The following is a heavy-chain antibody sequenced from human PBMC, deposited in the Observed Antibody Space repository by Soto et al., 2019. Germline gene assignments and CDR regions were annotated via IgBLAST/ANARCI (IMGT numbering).Heavy chain of an antibody. Sequence: SETLSLTCTVSGGSISSSSYYWGWIRQPPGKGLECIGSIYYSGSTYYNPSLKSRVTISVDTSKNQFSLKLSSVTAADTAVYYCARYPPSRRYYYDSSGYYSFDYWGQGTLVTVSS. V-gene: IGHV4-39*01. CDR1: GGSISSSSYY. J-gene: IGHJ4*02. CDR2: IYYSGST. CDR3: ARYPPSRRYYYDSSGYYSFDY. D-gene: IGHD3-22*01.